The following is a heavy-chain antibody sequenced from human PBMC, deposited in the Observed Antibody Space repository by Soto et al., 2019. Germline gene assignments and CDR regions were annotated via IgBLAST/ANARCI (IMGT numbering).Heavy chain of an antibody. J-gene: IGHJ2*01. V-gene: IGHV3-48*02. CDR3: ARVGIAADLTFEHRINWYFDL. CDR2: ISSSSSTI. Sequence: GGSLRLSCAASGFTFSSYSMNWVRQAPGKGLEWVSYISSSSSTIYYADSVKGRFTISRDNAKNSLYLQMNSLRDEDTAVYYCARVGIAADLTFEHRINWYFDLWGRGTLVTVSS. CDR1: GFTFSSYS. D-gene: IGHD6-13*01.